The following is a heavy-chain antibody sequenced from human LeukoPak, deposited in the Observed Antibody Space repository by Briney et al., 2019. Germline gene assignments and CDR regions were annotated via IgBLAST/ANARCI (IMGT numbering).Heavy chain of an antibody. D-gene: IGHD6-13*01. Sequence: SVKVSCKASGGTFSSYTISWVRQAPGQGLEWMGRIIPILGITNYAQKFQGRVTITADKSTSTAYMELSSLRSEDTAVYYCARDEQQLDLYYYGTDVWGQGTTVTVSS. CDR1: GGTFSSYT. V-gene: IGHV1-69*04. CDR3: ARDEQQLDLYYYGTDV. CDR2: IIPILGIT. J-gene: IGHJ6*02.